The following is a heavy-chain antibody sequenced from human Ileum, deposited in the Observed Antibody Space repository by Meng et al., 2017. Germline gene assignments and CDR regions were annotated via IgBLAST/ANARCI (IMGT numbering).Heavy chain of an antibody. CDR1: GYTFTSYG. CDR2: ISAYNGNT. Sequence: QVQLVQAGGEVKKPGASVKVSCKASGYTFTSYGISWVRQAPGQGLEWMGWISAYNGNTNYAQKLQGRVTMTTDTSTSTAYMELRSLRSDDTAVYYCARKFCSSTSCYIDWFDPWGQGTLVTVSS. V-gene: IGHV1-18*01. D-gene: IGHD2-2*02. CDR3: ARKFCSSTSCYIDWFDP. J-gene: IGHJ5*02.